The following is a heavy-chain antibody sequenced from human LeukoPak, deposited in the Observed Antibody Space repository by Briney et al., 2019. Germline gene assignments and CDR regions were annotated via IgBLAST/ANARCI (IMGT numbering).Heavy chain of an antibody. CDR3: ARGGSSLNFDY. CDR2: IYSGGST. V-gene: IGHV3-53*01. CDR1: GFTVSSNY. Sequence: GGSLRLSCAASGFTVSSNYMSWVRQAPGKGLQWVLVIYSGGSTHSADSVKGRFTISRDNSKNTLYLQMNNLRAEDTAVYYCARGGSSLNFDYWGQGTLVTVSS. D-gene: IGHD6-13*01. J-gene: IGHJ4*02.